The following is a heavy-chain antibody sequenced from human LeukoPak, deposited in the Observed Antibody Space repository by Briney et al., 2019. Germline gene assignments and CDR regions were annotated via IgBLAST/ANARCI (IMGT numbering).Heavy chain of an antibody. CDR2: ISGDGVST. V-gene: IGHV3-43*02. D-gene: IGHD2-15*01. J-gene: IGHJ4*02. CDR1: GFMFDDSA. Sequence: TGGSLRLSCAASGFMFDDSAMHWVRQAPGKGLEWVSLISGDGVSTFYADSVKGRFTISRDNSKNSLSLQMDSLTTEDPALYYCAKEGYSHTSNYFDNWGQGILVTVSS. CDR3: AKEGYSHTSNYFDN.